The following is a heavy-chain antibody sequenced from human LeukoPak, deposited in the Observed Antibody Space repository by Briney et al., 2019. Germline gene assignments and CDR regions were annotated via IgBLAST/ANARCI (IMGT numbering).Heavy chain of an antibody. CDR2: IHPGDSDT. CDR1: GYGFTSYW. Sequence: GESLKISCKASGYGFTSYWIGWVRQMPGKGLEWMGIIHPGDSDTRYSPSFQGQVTISVDKSITTAYLQWSGLKASDTAMHYCARIVVVTSIYWYFDLWGRGTLVRVSS. J-gene: IGHJ2*01. CDR3: ARIVVVTSIYWYFDL. D-gene: IGHD2-21*02. V-gene: IGHV5-51*01.